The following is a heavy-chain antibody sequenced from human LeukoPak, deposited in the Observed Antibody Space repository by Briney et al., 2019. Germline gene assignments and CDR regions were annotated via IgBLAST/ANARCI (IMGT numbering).Heavy chain of an antibody. J-gene: IGHJ4*02. CDR1: GGSISSYY. Sequence: PSETLSLTCTVSGGSISSYYWSWIRQPPGKGLEWIGYIYYSRSTNYNPSLKSRVTISVDTSKNQFSLKLSSVTAADTAVYYCARQNGGNLPLLDWGQGTLVTVSS. CDR2: IYYSRST. D-gene: IGHD4-23*01. CDR3: ARQNGGNLPLLD. V-gene: IGHV4-59*08.